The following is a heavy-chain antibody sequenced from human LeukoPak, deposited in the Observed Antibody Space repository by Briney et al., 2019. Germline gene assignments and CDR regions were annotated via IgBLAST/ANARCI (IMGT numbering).Heavy chain of an antibody. Sequence: PSETLSLTCAVYGGSFSNYYWSWIRQPPGKGLEWIGEINHSGSTNYNPSLKSRVTISVDTSKKQFSLKLSSVTAADTAVYYCARGTWSAGMNMRGYYFDYWGQGTLVTVSS. V-gene: IGHV4-34*01. D-gene: IGHD6-19*01. CDR1: GGSFSNYY. CDR2: INHSGST. CDR3: ARGTWSAGMNMRGYYFDY. J-gene: IGHJ4*02.